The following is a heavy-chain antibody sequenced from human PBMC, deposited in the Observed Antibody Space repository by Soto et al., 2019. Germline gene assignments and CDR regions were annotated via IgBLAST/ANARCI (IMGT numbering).Heavy chain of an antibody. D-gene: IGHD3-16*01. CDR3: ARHKGGYYSGVDV. V-gene: IGHV4-39*01. CDR1: GGSISSNSYY. CDR2: IYYSGTT. J-gene: IGHJ6*02. Sequence: QLQLQESGPGLVKPSETLSLTCTVSGGSISSNSYYWAWIRQPPGKGLEWIGNIYYSGTTYYNPSLKTRATIPVTTSKTQFSLKLSSVTAADTAVYYCARHKGGYYSGVDVWGQGTTVTVSS.